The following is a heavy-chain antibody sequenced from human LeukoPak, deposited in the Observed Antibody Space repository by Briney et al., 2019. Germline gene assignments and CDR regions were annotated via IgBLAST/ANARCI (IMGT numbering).Heavy chain of an antibody. D-gene: IGHD3-22*01. J-gene: IGHJ4*02. CDR3: AKAANYYDSSGYYQPFDY. V-gene: IGHV3-23*01. CDR1: GFTIGSYA. CDR2: ISGSGGST. Sequence: GGSLRLSCAASGFTIGSYAMSWVRQAPGKGLEWVSAISGSGGSTYYADSVKGRFTISRDNSKNTLYLQMNSLRAEDTAVYYCAKAANYYDSSGYYQPFDYWGQGTLVTVSS.